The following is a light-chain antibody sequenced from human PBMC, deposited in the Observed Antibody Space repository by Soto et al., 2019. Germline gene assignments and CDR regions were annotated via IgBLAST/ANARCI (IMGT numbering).Light chain of an antibody. CDR3: QQRSNWPGIS. Sequence: EIVLTQSPATLSLSPGERATLSCRASQSVSSYLAWYQQKPGQAPRLLIYDASNRATGIPARFSGSGSGTDFAVTISSLEPEDFAVYYCQQRSNWPGISFGPRTKVDIK. CDR1: QSVSSY. V-gene: IGKV3-11*01. J-gene: IGKJ3*01. CDR2: DAS.